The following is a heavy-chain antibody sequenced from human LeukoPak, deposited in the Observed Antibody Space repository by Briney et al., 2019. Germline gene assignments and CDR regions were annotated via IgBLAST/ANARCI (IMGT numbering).Heavy chain of an antibody. CDR1: GGSISGGY. V-gene: IGHV4-4*09. Sequence: SETLSLICTVSGGSISGGYWSWIRQPPGRGLEWIGYVYTSGSTNYNPSLKSRVTISVDTSKSRFALKLSSVTAADTAVYYCAKSYFDYSTYYSYYFNLWGQGALVTVSS. CDR2: VYTSGST. J-gene: IGHJ4*02. CDR3: AKSYFDYSTYYSYYFNL. D-gene: IGHD4-11*01.